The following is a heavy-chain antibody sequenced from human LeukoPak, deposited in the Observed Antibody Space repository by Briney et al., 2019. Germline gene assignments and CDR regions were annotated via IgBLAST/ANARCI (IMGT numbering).Heavy chain of an antibody. J-gene: IGHJ3*02. CDR2: INQDGSEK. CDR1: GLPFSNHW. CDR3: AREGYGDYHI. D-gene: IGHD4-17*01. V-gene: IGHV3-7*01. Sequence: PGGSLRLSCAVSGLPFSNHWMTWVRQAPGKGLERVANINQDGSEKYYVDSVKGRFSIFRDNAKSSLYLQMNSLRVEDTAMYFCAREGYGDYHIWGQGTIVTVSS.